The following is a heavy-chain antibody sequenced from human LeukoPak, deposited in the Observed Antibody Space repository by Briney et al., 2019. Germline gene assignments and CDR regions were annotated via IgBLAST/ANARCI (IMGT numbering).Heavy chain of an antibody. CDR2: INWNGGST. J-gene: IGHJ6*03. Sequence: PGGSLRLSCAASGFTFDDYGMSWVRQAPGKGLEWVSGINWNGGSTGYADSVKGRFTISRDNAKNSLYLQMNSLRAEDTALYYCARKAGGYGSLYYYYMDVWGKGTTVTVSS. CDR3: ARKAGGYGSLYYYYMDV. V-gene: IGHV3-20*04. D-gene: IGHD3-10*01. CDR1: GFTFDDYG.